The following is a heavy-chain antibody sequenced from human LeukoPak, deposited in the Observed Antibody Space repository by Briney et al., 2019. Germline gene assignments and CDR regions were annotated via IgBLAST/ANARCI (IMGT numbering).Heavy chain of an antibody. CDR3: ARPGPPYCSGGSCYSVWFDP. D-gene: IGHD2-15*01. J-gene: IGHJ5*02. V-gene: IGHV4-59*12. CDR1: GGSISSYY. Sequence: SETLSLTCTVSGGSISSYYWSWIRQPPGKGLEWIGYIYYSGSTNYNPSLKSRVTISVDTSKNQFSLKLSSVTAADTAVYYCARPGPPYCSGGSCYSVWFDPWGQGTLVTVSS. CDR2: IYYSGST.